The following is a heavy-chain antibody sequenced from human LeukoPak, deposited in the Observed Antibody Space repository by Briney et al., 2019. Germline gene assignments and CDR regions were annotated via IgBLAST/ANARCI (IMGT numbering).Heavy chain of an antibody. CDR2: TYYRSKWYN. CDR1: GDSVSSNNGA. Sequence: SQTLSLTCAISGDSVSSNNGAWNWIRQSPSRGLERLGRTYYRSKWYNDYAGSLISRITISPDTSKNQFSLQLYSVTPEDTAVYYCARDVGTTGWHRFDYWGQGTLVTVSS. V-gene: IGHV6-1*01. D-gene: IGHD3-9*01. CDR3: ARDVGTTGWHRFDY. J-gene: IGHJ4*02.